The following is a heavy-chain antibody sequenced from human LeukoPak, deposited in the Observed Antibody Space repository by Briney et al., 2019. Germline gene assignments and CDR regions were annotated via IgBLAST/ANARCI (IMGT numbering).Heavy chain of an antibody. V-gene: IGHV5-51*01. CDR3: ARSGSGTRFDY. Sequence: GESLKISCQGSGYSFTNYWIAWVRQMPGKGLEWMGIIYPGDSDTRYSPSFQGQVTISADKFISTAYLQWSSLKASDTATFYCARSGSGTRFDYWGQGTLVTVSS. CDR2: IYPGDSDT. CDR1: GYSFTNYW. D-gene: IGHD6-19*01. J-gene: IGHJ4*02.